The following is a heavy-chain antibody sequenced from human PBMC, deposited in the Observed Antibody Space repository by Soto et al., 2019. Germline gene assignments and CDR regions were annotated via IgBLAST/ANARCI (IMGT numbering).Heavy chain of an antibody. CDR1: GGSISSYY. V-gene: IGHV4-59*01. J-gene: IGHJ6*02. CDR2: IYYSGST. D-gene: IGHD3-22*01. CDR3: ARGLYYYDSSGYYPGAHYYYGMDV. Sequence: QVQLQESGPGLVKPSETLSLTCTVSGGSISSYYWSWIQQPPGKGLEWIGYIYYSGSTNYNPSLKSRVTISVDTSKNQFSLKLSSVTAADTAVYYCARGLYYYDSSGYYPGAHYYYGMDVWGQGTTVTVSS.